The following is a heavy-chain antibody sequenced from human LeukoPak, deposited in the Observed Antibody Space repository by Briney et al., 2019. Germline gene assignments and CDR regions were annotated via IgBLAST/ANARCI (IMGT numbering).Heavy chain of an antibody. D-gene: IGHD3-22*01. CDR3: ARDYYDSSGEEY. CDR2: IYSGGST. CDR1: GFTFDDYA. J-gene: IGHJ4*02. Sequence: GGSLRLSCAASGFTFDDYAMHWVRQAPGKGLEWVSVIYSGGSTYYADSVKGRFTISGDNSKNTLYLQMNSLRAEDTAVYYCARDYYDSSGEEYWGQGTLVTVSS. V-gene: IGHV3-53*01.